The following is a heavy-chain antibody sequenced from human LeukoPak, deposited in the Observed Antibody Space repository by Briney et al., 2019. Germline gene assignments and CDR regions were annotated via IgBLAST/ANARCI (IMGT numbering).Heavy chain of an antibody. CDR3: ARYMAAVSYYFDC. V-gene: IGHV1-69*06. CDR1: GGTFSSYA. J-gene: IGHJ4*02. Sequence: SVKVSCKASGGTFSSYAISWVRQAPGQGLEWMGGIIPIFGTANYAQKFQGRVTITADKSTSTAYMELSSLRSEDTAVYYCARYMAAVSYYFDCWGQGTLVTVSS. CDR2: IIPIFGTA. D-gene: IGHD6-13*01.